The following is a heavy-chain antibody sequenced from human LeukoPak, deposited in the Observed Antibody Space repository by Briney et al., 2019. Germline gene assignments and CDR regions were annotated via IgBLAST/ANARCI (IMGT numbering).Heavy chain of an antibody. D-gene: IGHD3-22*01. CDR2: IYHSGST. CDR1: LGSISVGGSS. J-gene: IGHJ4*02. CDR3: ARGGLYDSSGYYDY. V-gene: IGHV4-30-2*01. Sequence: PSGSLSVTCVVSLGSISVGGSSWSWVRLPPGEGLEWIGYIYHSGSTYYNPSLKSRVTISVDRSKNQFSLKLSSVTAADTAVYYCARGGLYDSSGYYDYWGQGTLVTVSS.